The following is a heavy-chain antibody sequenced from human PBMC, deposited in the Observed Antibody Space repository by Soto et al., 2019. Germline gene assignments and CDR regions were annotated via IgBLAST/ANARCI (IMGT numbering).Heavy chain of an antibody. CDR3: ARGRKVRGIYYYYYGMDV. J-gene: IGHJ6*02. Sequence: PSETLSLTCAVYGGSFSGYYWSWIRQPPGKGLEWIGEINHSGSTNYNPSLKSRVTISVDTSKNQFSLKLSSVTAADTAVYYCARGRKVRGIYYYYYGMDVWGQGTTVT. CDR2: INHSGST. D-gene: IGHD3-10*01. V-gene: IGHV4-34*01. CDR1: GGSFSGYY.